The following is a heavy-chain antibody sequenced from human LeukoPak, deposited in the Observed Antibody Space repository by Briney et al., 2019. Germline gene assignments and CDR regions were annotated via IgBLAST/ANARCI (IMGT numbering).Heavy chain of an antibody. CDR1: GLTFTNAW. CDR3: ATWLAAT. J-gene: IGHJ4*02. D-gene: IGHD6-13*01. V-gene: IGHV3-15*01. CDR2: IKSKTEGGTT. Sequence: GGSLRLSCVVSGLTFTNAWMTWVRQAPGKGLEWVGRIKSKTEGGTTDYAAPVEGRFTISRDDSKNMLYLQMNSLKTEDTALYYCATWLAATWGQGTLVTVSS.